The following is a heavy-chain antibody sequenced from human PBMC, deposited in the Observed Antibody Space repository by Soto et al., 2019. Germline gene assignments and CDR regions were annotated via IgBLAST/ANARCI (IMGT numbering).Heavy chain of an antibody. Sequence: QLQLQESGPGLVRPSETLSLTCTVSGGSISSSSYYWGWIRQPPGKGLEWIGSIYYSGSTYYNPSLKSRVTISVDTSKNQFSLKLSSVTAAVTAVYYCARTLGGPAGASYWGQGTLVTVSS. D-gene: IGHD2-2*01. CDR1: GGSISSSSYY. CDR3: ARTLGGPAGASY. J-gene: IGHJ4*02. V-gene: IGHV4-39*01. CDR2: IYYSGST.